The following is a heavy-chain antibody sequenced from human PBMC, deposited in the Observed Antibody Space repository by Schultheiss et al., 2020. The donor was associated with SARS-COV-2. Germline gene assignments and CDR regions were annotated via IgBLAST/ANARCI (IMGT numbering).Heavy chain of an antibody. CDR2: IKSKTDGGTT. Sequence: ETLSLTCAVYGGSFRGYYWSWIRQPPGKGLEWVGRIKSKTDGGTTDYAAPVKGRFSISRDDSKNTLYLQMNSLKTEDTAVYYCTTLNDIVVVPAAAQYWFDPWGQGTLVTVSS. CDR1: GGSFRGYY. J-gene: IGHJ5*02. CDR3: TTLNDIVVVPAAAQYWFDP. V-gene: IGHV3-15*01. D-gene: IGHD2-2*01.